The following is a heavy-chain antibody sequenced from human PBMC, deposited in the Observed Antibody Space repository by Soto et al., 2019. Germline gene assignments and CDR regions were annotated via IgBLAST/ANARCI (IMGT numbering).Heavy chain of an antibody. J-gene: IGHJ6*03. V-gene: IGHV3-21*01. CDR2: ISSNRSNK. Sequence: PGGSLRLSCAASGFTFSSYSMNWVRQAPGKGLEWVPSISSNRSNKYYADSVKGRFTISRDNSKNTLYLQMNSLRAEDTAVYYCAREAPNDFWSGLGAPDYYYYMDVWGKGTTVTVSS. CDR3: AREAPNDFWSGLGAPDYYYYMDV. CDR1: GFTFSSYS. D-gene: IGHD3-3*01.